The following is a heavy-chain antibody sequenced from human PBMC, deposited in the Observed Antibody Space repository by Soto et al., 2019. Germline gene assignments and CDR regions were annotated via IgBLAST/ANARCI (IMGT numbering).Heavy chain of an antibody. D-gene: IGHD6-13*01. CDR2: INPSGGST. V-gene: IGHV1-46*01. CDR1: GFTFTSYY. Sequence: ASAKLSCKACGFTFTSYYMRWLRQEPRQGLEWMGIINPSGGSTSYAQKFQGRVTMTRDTSTSTVYMELSSLRSEDTAVYYCARDLGRRAAARQYYFDYWGQGTLVTVSS. CDR3: ARDLGRRAAARQYYFDY. J-gene: IGHJ4*02.